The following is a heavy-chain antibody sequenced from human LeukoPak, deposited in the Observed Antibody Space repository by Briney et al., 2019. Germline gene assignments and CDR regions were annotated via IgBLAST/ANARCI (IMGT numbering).Heavy chain of an antibody. V-gene: IGHV4-59*08. J-gene: IGHJ4*02. Sequence: PSETLSLTCTVSGGTISTYYWSWIRQPPGKGLEYLGYIYHTGTTSYNHSLKSRVTISVDTSKNQFSLRLSSVTAADTALYYCARSPGLGYSGGSCHFDYWGQGMLVTVSS. CDR2: IYHTGTT. CDR1: GGTISTYY. D-gene: IGHD2-15*01. CDR3: ARSPGLGYSGGSCHFDY.